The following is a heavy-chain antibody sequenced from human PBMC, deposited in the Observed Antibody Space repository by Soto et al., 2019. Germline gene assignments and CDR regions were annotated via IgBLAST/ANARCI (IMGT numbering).Heavy chain of an antibody. J-gene: IGHJ4*02. CDR3: AKYSNYEPADC. D-gene: IGHD4-4*01. V-gene: IGHV3-23*01. CDR1: GFTFSIYG. CDR2: ISGSGGST. Sequence: FLRLSCAASGFTFSIYGMSWVRQAPGKGLEWVSAISGSGGSTYYADSVRGRFTISRDNSKNTLYLQMNSLRAEDTAVYYCAKYSNYEPADCWGQGTLVTVSS.